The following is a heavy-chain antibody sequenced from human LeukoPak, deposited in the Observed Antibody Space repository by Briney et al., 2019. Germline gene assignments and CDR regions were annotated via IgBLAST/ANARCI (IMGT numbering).Heavy chain of an antibody. V-gene: IGHV1-2*02. Sequence: ASVKVSCKASGYTFTSYDINWVRQATGQGLEWMGWMNPNSGNTKSAQKLQGRLTMTRDTSITTAYMDLSRLTSDDTAVYYCTRDDIVGARDFDYWGQGTLVTVSS. J-gene: IGHJ4*02. CDR3: TRDDIVGARDFDY. CDR1: GYTFTSYD. D-gene: IGHD1-26*01. CDR2: MNPNSGNT.